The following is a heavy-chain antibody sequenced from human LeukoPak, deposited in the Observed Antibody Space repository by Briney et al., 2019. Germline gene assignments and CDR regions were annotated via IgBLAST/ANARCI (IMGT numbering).Heavy chain of an antibody. J-gene: IGHJ4*02. D-gene: IGHD1-26*01. CDR2: INPNSGGT. CDR1: GYTFTGYY. V-gene: IGHV1-2*02. CDR3: ARISGDYYYFDY. Sequence: TSVKVSCKASGYTFTGYYMHWVRQAPGQGLEWMGWINPNSGGTNYAQKFQDRVTMTRDTSISTAYMDLSRLRSDDTAVYYCARISGDYYYFDYWGQGTLVTVSS.